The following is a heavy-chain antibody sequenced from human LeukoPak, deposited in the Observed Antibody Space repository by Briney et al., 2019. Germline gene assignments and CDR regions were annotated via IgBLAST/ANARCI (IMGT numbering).Heavy chain of an antibody. Sequence: SETLSLTCAVYGGSFSGYYWSWIRQPPGKGLEWIGEINHSGSTNYNPSLKSRVTISVDTSKNQFSLKLSSVTAADTAVYYCARLPGYLGIASYWGQGTLVTVSS. CDR1: GGSFSGYY. J-gene: IGHJ4*02. V-gene: IGHV4-34*01. D-gene: IGHD6-13*01. CDR2: INHSGST. CDR3: ARLPGYLGIASY.